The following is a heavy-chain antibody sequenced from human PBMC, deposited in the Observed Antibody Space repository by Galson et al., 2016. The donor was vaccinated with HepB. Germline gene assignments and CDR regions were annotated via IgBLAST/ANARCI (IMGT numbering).Heavy chain of an antibody. V-gene: IGHV3-72*01. Sequence: SLRLSCAASGFTFSDHYIDWVRQAPGKGLEWVGRARNKPQSYTTEYAASVKGRFTFSRDDSKNSVYLQMNSLKTEDTAVYHCTRVLKTVTTYFDSWGRGTLVTDSS. D-gene: IGHD4-17*01. CDR2: ARNKPQSYTT. CDR3: TRVLKTVTTYFDS. CDR1: GFTFSDHY. J-gene: IGHJ4*02.